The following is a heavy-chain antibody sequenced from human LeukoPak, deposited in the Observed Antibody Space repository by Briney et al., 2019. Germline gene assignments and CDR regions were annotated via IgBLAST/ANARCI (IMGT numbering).Heavy chain of an antibody. CDR1: GYTFTGYY. V-gene: IGHV1-2*02. CDR3: ARSQLERQKHDY. J-gene: IGHJ4*02. Sequence: ASVTVSFKASGYTFTGYYMHWVRQAPGQGLEWMGWINPNSGGTNYAQKFQGRVTMTRDTSISTAYMELSRLRSDDTAVYYCARSQLERQKHDYWGQGTLVTVSS. D-gene: IGHD1-1*01. CDR2: INPNSGGT.